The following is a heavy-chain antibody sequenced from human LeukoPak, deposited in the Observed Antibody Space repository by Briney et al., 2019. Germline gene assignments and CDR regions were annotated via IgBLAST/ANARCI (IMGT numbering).Heavy chain of an antibody. CDR3: AKAIRHHYYYGMDV. D-gene: IGHD4-17*01. V-gene: IGHV3-9*01. CDR1: GFTFDDYA. CDR2: ISWNSGSI. J-gene: IGHJ6*02. Sequence: TGGSLRLSRAASGFTFDDYAMHWVRRAPGKGLEWVSGISWNSGSIGYADSVKGRFTISRDNAKNSLYLQMNSLRAEDTALYYCAKAIRHHYYYGMDVWGQGTTVTVSS.